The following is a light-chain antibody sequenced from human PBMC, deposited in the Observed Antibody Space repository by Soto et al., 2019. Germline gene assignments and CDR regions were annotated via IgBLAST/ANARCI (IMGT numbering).Light chain of an antibody. J-gene: IGKJ4*01. V-gene: IGKV3-11*01. CDR1: ESIGNY. CDR3: QWRSDWPPRLT. Sequence: EVVLTQSPATLSLSPGERATLSCRASESIGNYLAWYQQKLGQAPKLLIYDASHRAIGIPGRFSGDGSGTDFTLPISSLEPEDFAVYDCQWRSDWPPRLTFGGGTKVEIK. CDR2: DAS.